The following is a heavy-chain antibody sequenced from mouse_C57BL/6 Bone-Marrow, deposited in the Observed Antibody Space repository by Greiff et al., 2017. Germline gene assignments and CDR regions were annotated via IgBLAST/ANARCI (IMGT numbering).Heavy chain of an antibody. CDR1: GFTFSDFY. CDR2: SRNKANDYTT. Sequence: EVKLMESGGGLVQSGRSLRLSCATSGFTFSDFYMEWVRQAPGKGLEWIAASRNKANDYTTEYSASVKGRFIVSRDTSQSILYLQMNALRAEDTAIYYCARDAIDYGFAYWGQGTLVTVSA. D-gene: IGHD2-4*01. J-gene: IGHJ3*01. CDR3: ARDAIDYGFAY. V-gene: IGHV7-1*01.